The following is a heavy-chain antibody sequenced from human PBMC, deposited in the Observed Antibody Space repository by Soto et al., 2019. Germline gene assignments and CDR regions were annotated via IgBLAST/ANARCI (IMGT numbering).Heavy chain of an antibody. CDR3: AREENCSDGICYSEYFQR. CDR1: GYIFTAYS. D-gene: IGHD2-15*01. Sequence: WASVKVSCKASGYIFTAYSMHWVRQAPGQGLEWMGVVNPSGGSTNYAQKFQGRITMTRDTSTSTVYMDLSSLTSEDTAVYYCAREENCSDGICYSEYFQRWGQGTLVTAPQ. V-gene: IGHV1-46*01. J-gene: IGHJ1*01. CDR2: VNPSGGST.